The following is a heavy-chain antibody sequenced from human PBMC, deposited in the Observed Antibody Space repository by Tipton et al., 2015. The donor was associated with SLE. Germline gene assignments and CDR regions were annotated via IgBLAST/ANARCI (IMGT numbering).Heavy chain of an antibody. Sequence: QSGPEVKKPGASVKVSCKASGYTFTDYYIHWVRQAPGQGLEWMGWINPNSGGTMDAQKFQGRVTMTRDTSITTAYMELRSLRSDDTAVYYCAIRSVAGLGSVDYWGQGTLVTVSS. CDR3: AIRSVAGLGSVDY. CDR2: INPNSGGT. CDR1: GYTFTDYY. V-gene: IGHV1-2*02. D-gene: IGHD6-19*01. J-gene: IGHJ4*02.